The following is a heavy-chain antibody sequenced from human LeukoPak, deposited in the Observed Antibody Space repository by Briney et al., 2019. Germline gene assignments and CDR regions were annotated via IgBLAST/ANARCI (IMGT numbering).Heavy chain of an antibody. CDR3: ARLEITFGGVIAS. Sequence: SETLSLTCTVSGYSITSDYYWGWIRPPPGKGLEWIGSFYHGGSTYYNPSLKSRVTISVDTSKNQFSLKLSSVTAADTAVYYCARLEITFGGVIASWGQGTLVTVSS. J-gene: IGHJ5*02. V-gene: IGHV4-38-2*02. D-gene: IGHD3-16*02. CDR2: FYHGGST. CDR1: GYSITSDYY.